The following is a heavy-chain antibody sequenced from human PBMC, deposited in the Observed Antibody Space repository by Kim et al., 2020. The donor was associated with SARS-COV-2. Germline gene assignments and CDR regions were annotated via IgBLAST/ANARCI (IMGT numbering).Heavy chain of an antibody. CDR1: GGSISSHY. V-gene: IGHV4-59*08. CDR2: IYYSGST. CDR3: ARHGPVAGYLYYGMDV. D-gene: IGHD6-19*01. Sequence: SETLSLTCTVSGGSISSHYWSWIRQPPGKGLEWVGYIYYSGSTNYNPSLKSRVTISVDTSKNQFSLKLSSVTAADTAVYYCARHGPVAGYLYYGMDVWG. J-gene: IGHJ6*02.